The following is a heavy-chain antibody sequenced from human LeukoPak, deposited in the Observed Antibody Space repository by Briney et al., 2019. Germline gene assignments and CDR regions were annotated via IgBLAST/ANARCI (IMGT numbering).Heavy chain of an antibody. CDR3: ATDSPETAAFDY. J-gene: IGHJ4*02. V-gene: IGHV3-48*04. Sequence: GGSLRLSCTASGFSFSTYSMNWVRQAPGKGLEWVSYIVGSSSNIYYADSVKGRFTISRDNAKNSLYLQMDRLRAEDTAVYYCATDSPETAAFDYWGQGTLVTVSS. CDR2: IVGSSSNI. CDR1: GFSFSTYS. D-gene: IGHD5-18*01.